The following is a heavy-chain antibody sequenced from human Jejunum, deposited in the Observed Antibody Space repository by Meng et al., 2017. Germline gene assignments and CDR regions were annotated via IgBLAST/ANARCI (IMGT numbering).Heavy chain of an antibody. CDR2: ISSNGGST. CDR1: GFTFSTYT. V-gene: IGHV3-23*01. J-gene: IGHJ3*01. Sequence: GESLKISCRGSGFTFSTYTMHWIRQTPGRGLEWVSSISSNGGSTTYADSVKGRFTISRKNSESTMFLQMNNLKAEDTALYYCAKNIKIPRAFDLWGQGTMVTVSS. CDR3: AKNIKIPRAFDL.